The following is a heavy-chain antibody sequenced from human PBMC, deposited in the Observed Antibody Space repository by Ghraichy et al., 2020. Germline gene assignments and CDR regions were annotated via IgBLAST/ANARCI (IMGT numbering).Heavy chain of an antibody. CDR2: INTYNGKT. CDR1: GYTFTGHV. J-gene: IGHJ6*03. D-gene: IGHD2-21*02. Sequence: ASVKVSCKASGYTFTGHVISWVRQAPGQGLEWMGWINTYNGKTFYAERLQDRVTMTTDTSATTVYMELRSLRSDDTAMYYCASCYGGGCYSPYFYYMDVWGKGITVSVSS. V-gene: IGHV1-18*01. CDR3: ASCYGGGCYSPYFYYMDV.